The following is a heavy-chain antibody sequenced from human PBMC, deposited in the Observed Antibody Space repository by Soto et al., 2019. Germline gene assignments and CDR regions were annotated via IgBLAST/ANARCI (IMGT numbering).Heavy chain of an antibody. CDR1: GYTFTSYG. Sequence: GASVKVSCKASGYTFTSYGISWVRQAPGQGLEWMGWISAYNGNTNYAQKLQGRVTMTTDTSTSTAYMELRSLRSDDTAVYYCARDRMVPSPRTIHRKAFDYSGQGSLVTVSS. D-gene: IGHD2-2*01. J-gene: IGHJ4*02. CDR3: ARDRMVPSPRTIHRKAFDY. V-gene: IGHV1-18*01. CDR2: ISAYNGNT.